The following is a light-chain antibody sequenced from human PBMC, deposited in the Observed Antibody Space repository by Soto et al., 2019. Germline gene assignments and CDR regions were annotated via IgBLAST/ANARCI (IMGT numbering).Light chain of an antibody. CDR1: QSFKSIY. V-gene: IGKV3D-20*02. J-gene: IGKJ5*01. CDR2: GAS. CDR3: QQRSNWQIT. Sequence: EIVLTRSPGTRSWSRPEVGTLAFMASQSFKSIYLAWYQQKPGQAPRLLIYGASSRATGIPDRFSGSGSGTDFTLTISSLEPEDFAVYYCQQRSNWQITFGQGTRLEIK.